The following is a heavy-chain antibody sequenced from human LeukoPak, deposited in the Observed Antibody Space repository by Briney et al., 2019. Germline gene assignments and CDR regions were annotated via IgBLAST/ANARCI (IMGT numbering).Heavy chain of an antibody. V-gene: IGHV3-30*18. J-gene: IGHJ1*01. CDR1: GFTFSSYG. Sequence: GGSLRLSCAASGFTFSSYGMHWVRQAPGKGLEWVAVISYDGSNKYYADSVKGRFTISRDNSKNTLYLQMNRLRAEDTAVYYCAKVTYYDFWSGFSHWGQGTLVTVSS. CDR2: ISYDGSNK. CDR3: AKVTYYDFWSGFSH. D-gene: IGHD3-3*01.